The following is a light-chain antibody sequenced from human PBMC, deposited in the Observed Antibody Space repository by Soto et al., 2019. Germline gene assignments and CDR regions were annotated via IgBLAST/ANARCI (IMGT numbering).Light chain of an antibody. V-gene: IGKV1-5*01. CDR3: KQYKSYVGT. J-gene: IGKJ2*01. CDR2: DAS. Sequence: DIQMTQSPSTLSASVGDRVTITCRASQSISSWLAWYQQKPGKAPKLLIYDASSLESGVPSRVSGSGSWTEFTLTFSSLQPADFTCYYSKQYKSYVGTFGQGTQLEIK. CDR1: QSISSW.